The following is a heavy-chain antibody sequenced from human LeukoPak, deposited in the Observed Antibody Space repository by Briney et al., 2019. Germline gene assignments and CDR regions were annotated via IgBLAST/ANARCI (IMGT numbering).Heavy chain of an antibody. J-gene: IGHJ5*02. Sequence: ASVMVSCKASGYTFTSYTISWVRLAPGQGLEWMGWISAYNGNTNYAQKLQGRVTMTTDTSTSTAYMELRSLRSDDTAVYYCARTLLNRRLVVLLLTPRWCDPWGQGTLVTVSS. CDR2: ISAYNGNT. CDR1: GYTFTSYT. V-gene: IGHV1-18*01. CDR3: ARTLLNRRLVVLLLTPRWCDP. D-gene: IGHD2-21*01.